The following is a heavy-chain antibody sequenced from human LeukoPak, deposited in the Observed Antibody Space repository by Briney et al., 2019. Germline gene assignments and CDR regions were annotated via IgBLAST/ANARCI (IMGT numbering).Heavy chain of an antibody. D-gene: IGHD5-18*01. Sequence: SETLSLTCAVYGGSFSGYYGSWIRQPPGKGLEWIGEINHSGSTNYNPSLKSRVTISVDTSKNQFSLKLSSVTAADTAVYYCASFPQRWLPPDHWGQGTLVTVSS. J-gene: IGHJ4*02. V-gene: IGHV4-34*01. CDR1: GGSFSGYY. CDR2: INHSGST. CDR3: ASFPQRWLPPDH.